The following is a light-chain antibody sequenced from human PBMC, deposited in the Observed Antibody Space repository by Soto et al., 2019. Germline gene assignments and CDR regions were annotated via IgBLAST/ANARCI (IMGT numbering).Light chain of an antibody. CDR3: QQRSNWPLT. V-gene: IGKV3-11*01. CDR1: QSVGSN. Sequence: EIVMTHSPATLSVSPWEVATLSCRASQSVGSNLAWYQQKPGQAPRLLIYRASTRAAGIPARFSGSGSGTDFTLTISSLEPEDFAVYYCQQRSNWPLTFGGGTKVDI. J-gene: IGKJ4*01. CDR2: RAS.